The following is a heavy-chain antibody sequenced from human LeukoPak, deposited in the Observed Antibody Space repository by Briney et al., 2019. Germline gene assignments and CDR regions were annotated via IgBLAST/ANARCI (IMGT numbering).Heavy chain of an antibody. CDR1: GGSFSGYY. D-gene: IGHD4-17*01. V-gene: IGHV4-34*01. CDR2: INHSGST. J-gene: IGHJ4*02. Sequence: SETLSLTCAVYGGSFSGYYWSWIRQPPGKRLEWIGDINHSGSTNYNPSLKSRVTISVDTSKNQFSLKLSSVTAADTAVYYCARPGFYGAPIDYWGQGTLVTVSS. CDR3: ARPGFYGAPIDY.